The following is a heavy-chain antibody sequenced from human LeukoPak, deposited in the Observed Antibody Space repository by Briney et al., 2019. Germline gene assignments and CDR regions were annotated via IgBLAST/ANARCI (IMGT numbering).Heavy chain of an antibody. V-gene: IGHV3-23*01. Sequence: PGGSLRLSCAASGFTFSSYAMSWVRQAPGKGLEWVSAISGSGGSTYYADSVKGRFTIPRDNSKNTLYLQMNSLRAEDTAVYYCAKGKGRFGELSFFDYWGQGTLVTVSS. D-gene: IGHD3-10*01. CDR3: AKGKGRFGELSFFDY. J-gene: IGHJ4*02. CDR2: ISGSGGST. CDR1: GFTFSSYA.